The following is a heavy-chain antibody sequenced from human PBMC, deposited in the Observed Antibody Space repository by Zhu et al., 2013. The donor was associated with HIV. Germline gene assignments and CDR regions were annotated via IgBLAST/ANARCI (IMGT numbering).Heavy chain of an antibody. CDR2: MNPNSGGT. Sequence: QVQLVQPGVEVKEPGASVKVSCKASGYTFTVYHMNWVRQAPGQGLEWMGWMNPNSGGTKYAQKFQGRVTMTRDTSISTAYMELSRLRSDDTAVYYCARWSGSYYDFWGQGTLVTVSS. D-gene: IGHD1-26*01. CDR1: GYTFTVYH. J-gene: IGHJ4*02. V-gene: IGHV1-2*02. CDR3: ARWSGSYYDF.